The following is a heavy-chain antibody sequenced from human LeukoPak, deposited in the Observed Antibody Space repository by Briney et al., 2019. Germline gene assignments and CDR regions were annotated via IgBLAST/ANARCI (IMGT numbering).Heavy chain of an antibody. J-gene: IGHJ5*02. D-gene: IGHD5-12*01. CDR3: ARDPLGGYWFDP. Sequence: SETLSLTCTVSGGSFSTYYWNWIRQPPGKGLEWIAYIYYSGSTNYNPSLKSRVTISVDTSKNQISLKLSSVTAADTAVYYCARDPLGGYWFDPWGQGTLVTVSS. CDR1: GGSFSTYY. V-gene: IGHV4-59*01. CDR2: IYYSGST.